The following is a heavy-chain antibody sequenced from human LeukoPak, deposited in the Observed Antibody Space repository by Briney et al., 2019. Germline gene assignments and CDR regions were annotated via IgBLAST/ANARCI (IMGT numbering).Heavy chain of an antibody. CDR3: ARAGGVHDTPMDLDY. D-gene: IGHD5-18*01. Sequence: PSETLSLTCTVSGASISSHYWSWIRQPPGKGLEWIGDFCCSGSTNYNPSLKSRVTISVDTSKNQFSLKLSSVTAADTAVYYCARAGGVHDTPMDLDYWGQGTLVTVSS. V-gene: IGHV4-59*11. CDR2: FCCSGST. J-gene: IGHJ4*02. CDR1: GASISSHY.